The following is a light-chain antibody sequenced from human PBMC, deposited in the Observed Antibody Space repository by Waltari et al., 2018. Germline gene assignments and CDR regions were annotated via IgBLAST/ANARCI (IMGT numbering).Light chain of an antibody. V-gene: IGLV2-14*03. CDR1: SDDIGAYSY. Sequence: QSALTQPASVSGSPGQSITISCTGTSDDIGAYSYVTWYHQRPGKVPKLIIYDLTGRPSGGSNRFSGSKSGSTACLTVSGLQAEDEGLFYCSAYTSRGTLKFGGGTRVTVL. J-gene: IGLJ2*01. CDR3: SAYTSRGTLK. CDR2: DLT.